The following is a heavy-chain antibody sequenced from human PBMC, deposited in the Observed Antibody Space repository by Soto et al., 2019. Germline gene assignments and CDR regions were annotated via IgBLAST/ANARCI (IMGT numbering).Heavy chain of an antibody. CDR3: ASEGRIGRRGYFDY. CDR1: GYTFTSYY. CDR2: INPSCGST. J-gene: IGHJ4*02. D-gene: IGHD1-26*01. V-gene: IGHV1-46*01. Sequence: ATVKVSCKASGYTFTSYYMHWVRQAPGQGLEWMGIINPSCGSTSYAQKCQGRVAMTRDTSTSTVYMELSSLRPEATAVHYCASEGRIGRRGYFDYWGQGTLVTVSS.